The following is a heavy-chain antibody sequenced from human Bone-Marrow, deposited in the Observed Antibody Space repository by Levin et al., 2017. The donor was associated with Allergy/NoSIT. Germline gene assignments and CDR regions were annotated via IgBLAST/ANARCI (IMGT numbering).Heavy chain of an antibody. J-gene: IGHJ4*02. D-gene: IGHD6-13*01. CDR3: ARSFLAAAGIVGY. Sequence: GASVKVSCKASGHTFSGFFMHWVRQAPGEGLEWMGWVNLNSGTTHSAQKFQGRVIMTWDTSSSTAYMELTRLTSDDTAVFYCARSFLAAAGIVGYWGQGSLVTVSS. V-gene: IGHV1-2*02. CDR2: VNLNSGTT. CDR1: GHTFSGFF.